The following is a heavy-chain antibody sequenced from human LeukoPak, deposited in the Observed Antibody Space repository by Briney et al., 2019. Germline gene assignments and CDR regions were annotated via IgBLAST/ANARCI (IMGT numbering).Heavy chain of an antibody. CDR2: INPNSGGT. D-gene: IGHD6-13*01. V-gene: IGHV1-2*02. CDR1: GYTFTSYG. J-gene: IGHJ4*02. CDR3: AREGEWGQQLAQPFDY. Sequence: GASVKVSCKASGYTFTSYGISWVRQAPGQGLEWMGWINPNSGGTNYAQKFQGRVTMTRDTSISTGYMELSRLRSDDTAVYYCAREGEWGQQLAQPFDYWGQGTLVPVSS.